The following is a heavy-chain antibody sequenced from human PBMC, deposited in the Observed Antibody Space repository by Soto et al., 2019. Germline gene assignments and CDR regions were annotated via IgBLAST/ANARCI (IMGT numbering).Heavy chain of an antibody. D-gene: IGHD6-13*01. J-gene: IGHJ4*02. CDR2: ISGSGGST. V-gene: IGHV3-23*01. Sequence: EVQRLESGGGLVQPGGSLRLSCAASGFTFSSYAMSWVRQAPGKGLEWVSAISGSGGSTSYADSVKGRFTISRDNSKNTLYLQMNSLRAEDTAVYSCAKDTGYSSSGGYVDYWGQGTLVTVSS. CDR3: AKDTGYSSSGGYVDY. CDR1: GFTFSSYA.